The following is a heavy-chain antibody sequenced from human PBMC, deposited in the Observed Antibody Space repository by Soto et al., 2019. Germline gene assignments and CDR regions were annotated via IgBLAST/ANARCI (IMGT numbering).Heavy chain of an antibody. Sequence: EVQLVESGGGLVQPGGSLRLSCAASGFTFSSYWMSWVRQAPGKGLEWVANIKQDGSEKYYVDSVKGRFTISRDNAKNSLYLQMNSLRAEDTAVYYCARDIYVSGSYYSDYWGQGTLVTVSS. D-gene: IGHD1-26*01. V-gene: IGHV3-7*01. CDR3: ARDIYVSGSYYSDY. J-gene: IGHJ4*02. CDR2: IKQDGSEK. CDR1: GFTFSSYW.